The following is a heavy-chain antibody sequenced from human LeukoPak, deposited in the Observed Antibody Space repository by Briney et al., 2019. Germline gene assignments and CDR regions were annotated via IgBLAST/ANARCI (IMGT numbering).Heavy chain of an antibody. CDR2: IYYSGST. D-gene: IGHD5-18*01. CDR3: ASYYGYSYGSFDY. V-gene: IGHV4-30-4*08. CDR1: GGSINSGDYY. Sequence: SETLSLTCTVSGGSINSGDYYWSWIRQPPGKGLEWIGYIYYSGSTYYNPSLKSRVTISVDTSKNQFSLKLSSVTAADTAVYYCASYYGYSYGSFDYWGQGTLVTVSS. J-gene: IGHJ4*02.